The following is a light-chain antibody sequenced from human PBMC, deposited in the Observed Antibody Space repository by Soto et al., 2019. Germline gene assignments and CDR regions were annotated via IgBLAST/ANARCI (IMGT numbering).Light chain of an antibody. CDR3: QQYGSSGT. V-gene: IGKV3-11*01. CDR2: GAS. Sequence: EIVLTQSPATLSLSPGERATLSCRASQSIGNSLAWYQQKPGQTPSLLIYGASNRATGIPARFSGSGSGTDFTLTISSLEPEDFAVYYCQQYGSSGTFGQGTKVDIK. CDR1: QSIGNS. J-gene: IGKJ1*01.